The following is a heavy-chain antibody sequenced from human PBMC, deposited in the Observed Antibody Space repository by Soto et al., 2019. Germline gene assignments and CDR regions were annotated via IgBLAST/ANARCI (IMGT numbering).Heavy chain of an antibody. CDR3: ARPKLPTFLAAFDI. CDR2: IYSSGST. D-gene: IGHD3-3*02. CDR1: GGSISSGDNY. V-gene: IGHV4-39*01. J-gene: IGHJ3*02. Sequence: PSETLSLTCTVSGGSISSGDNYWSWIRQPPGKGLEWIGSIYSSGSTHYSPSLKSRVTISVDTSKNQLSLKLTSVTAADTAVYHCARPKLPTFLAAFDIWGQGIMVTV.